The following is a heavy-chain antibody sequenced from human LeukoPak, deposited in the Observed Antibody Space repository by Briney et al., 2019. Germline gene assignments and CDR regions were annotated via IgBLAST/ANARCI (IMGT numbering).Heavy chain of an antibody. CDR3: ASTPLENDSSGYRFDP. CDR1: GYTFTSYY. D-gene: IGHD3-22*01. Sequence: AASVKVSCKASGYTFTSYYMHWVRQAPGQGLEWMGIINPSGGSTSYAQKFQGRVTMTRDTSTSTVYMELSSLRSEDTAVYYCASTPLENDSSGYRFDPWGQGTLVTVSS. CDR2: INPSGGST. V-gene: IGHV1-46*01. J-gene: IGHJ5*02.